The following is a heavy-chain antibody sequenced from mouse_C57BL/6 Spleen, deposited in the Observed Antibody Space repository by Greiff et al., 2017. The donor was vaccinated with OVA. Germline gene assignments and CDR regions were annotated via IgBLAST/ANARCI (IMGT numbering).Heavy chain of an antibody. Sequence: VHVKQSGAELVRPGASVKLSCTASGFNIKDDYMHWVKQRPEQGLEWIGWIDPENGDTEYASKFQGKATITADTSSNTAYLQLSSLTSEDTAVYYCTEGRFAYWGQGTLVTVSA. CDR1: GFNIKDDY. CDR3: TEGRFAY. V-gene: IGHV14-4*01. CDR2: IDPENGDT. J-gene: IGHJ3*01.